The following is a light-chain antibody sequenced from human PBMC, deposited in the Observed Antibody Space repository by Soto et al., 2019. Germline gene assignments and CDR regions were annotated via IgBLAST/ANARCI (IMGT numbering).Light chain of an antibody. V-gene: IGLV2-14*01. CDR3: SSYTSSSTPYV. J-gene: IGLJ1*01. CDR1: SSDVGGYNY. Sequence: QSVLTQPASVSGSPGQSITISCTGTSSDVGGYNYVSWYQQHPGKAPKLMIYEVSNRPSGVSNRFSGSKSGNTASLTISGLQAEDKADYYCSSYTSSSTPYVFGTGTKLTVL. CDR2: EVS.